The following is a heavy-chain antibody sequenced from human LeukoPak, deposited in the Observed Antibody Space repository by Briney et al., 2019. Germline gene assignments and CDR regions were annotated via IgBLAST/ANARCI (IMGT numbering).Heavy chain of an antibody. CDR1: GFTFSSHW. V-gene: IGHV3-7*05. Sequence: PGGSLRLSCAASGFTFSSHWMSWVSQAPGKGLEWVANIKQDGSEKDYVDSVKGRFTISRDNAKNSLYLQMNSLRAEDTAVYYCARGNYFDYWGQGTLVTVSS. J-gene: IGHJ4*02. CDR3: ARGNYFDY. CDR2: IKQDGSEK.